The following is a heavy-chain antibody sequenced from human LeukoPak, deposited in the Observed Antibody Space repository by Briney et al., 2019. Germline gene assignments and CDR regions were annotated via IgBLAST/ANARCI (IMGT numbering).Heavy chain of an antibody. CDR1: GFTFSSYA. J-gene: IGHJ4*02. D-gene: IGHD3-22*01. CDR2: IGGSGGST. CDR3: AKANYYDSSTPFDY. Sequence: PGGSLRLSCAASGFTFSSYAMSWVRQAPGKGLEWVSAIGGSGGSTYYADSVKGRFTISRDNSKNTLYLQMNSLRAEDTAVYYCAKANYYDSSTPFDYWGQGTLVTVSS. V-gene: IGHV3-23*01.